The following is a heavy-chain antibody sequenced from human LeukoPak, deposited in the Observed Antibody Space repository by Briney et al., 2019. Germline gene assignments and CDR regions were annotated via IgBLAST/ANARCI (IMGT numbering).Heavy chain of an antibody. CDR3: ARRISSWNVYIDK. D-gene: IGHD1-1*01. CDR1: GGSLSGYY. V-gene: IGHV4-59*12. Sequence: NPSETLSLTCSVSGGSLSGYYWSWIRQTPGKGLEWIGYIYSSGTTNYNRALQSRVTISLDTAKNQFSLSVTSVTAADTAMYFCARRISSWNVYIDKWGQGIQVTVSS. CDR2: IYSSGTT. J-gene: IGHJ4*02.